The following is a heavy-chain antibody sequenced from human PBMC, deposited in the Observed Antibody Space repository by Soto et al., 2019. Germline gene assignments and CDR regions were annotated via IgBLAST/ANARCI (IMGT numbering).Heavy chain of an antibody. D-gene: IGHD6-19*01. Sequence: GGSLRLSCAASGFTFSSYAMSWVRQAPGKGLEWVSAISGSGGSTYYADSVKGRFTISRDNSKNTLYLQMNSLRAEDMAVYYCAKARFRDSSMFLLDYWGQGTLVTVSS. J-gene: IGHJ4*02. V-gene: IGHV3-23*01. CDR2: ISGSGGST. CDR3: AKARFRDSSMFLLDY. CDR1: GFTFSSYA.